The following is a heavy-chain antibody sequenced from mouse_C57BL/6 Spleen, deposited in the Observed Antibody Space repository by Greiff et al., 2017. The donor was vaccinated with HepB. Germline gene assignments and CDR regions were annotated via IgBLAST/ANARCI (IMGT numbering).Heavy chain of an antibody. V-gene: IGHV1-22*01. J-gene: IGHJ3*01. Sequence: EVQLQQSGPELVKPGASVKMSCKASGYTFTDYNMHWVKQSHGKSLEWIGYINPNNGGTSYNQKFKGKATLTVNKSSSTSYMELRSMTSEESAVYYCAKGAQATKAWFAYWGQGTLVTVSA. CDR2: INPNNGGT. CDR1: GYTFTDYN. D-gene: IGHD3-2*02. CDR3: AKGAQATKAWFAY.